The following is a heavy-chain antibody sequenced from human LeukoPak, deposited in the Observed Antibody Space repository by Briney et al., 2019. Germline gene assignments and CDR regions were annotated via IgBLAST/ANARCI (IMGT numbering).Heavy chain of an antibody. D-gene: IGHD5-24*01. CDR1: GFTFTSYA. J-gene: IGHJ4*02. V-gene: IGHV3-23*01. CDR3: AKGRGDGYNYDYFDY. Sequence: GGSLRLPCAASGFTFTSYAMSWVRQAPGKGLEWVSAIIGGGGATYYADSVKGRFTISRDNSKNTLYLQMDSLRAEDTAVYYCAKGRGDGYNYDYFDYWGQGTLVTVSS. CDR2: IIGGGGAT.